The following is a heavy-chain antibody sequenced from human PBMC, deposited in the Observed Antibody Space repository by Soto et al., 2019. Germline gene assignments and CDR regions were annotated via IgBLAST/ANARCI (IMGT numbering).Heavy chain of an antibody. Sequence: GGSLRLSCAASGFTFSSYAMSWVRQAPGKGLEWVSAISGSGGSTYYADSVKGRFTISRDNSKNTLYLQMNSLRAEDTAVYYCAKGDSSSWYMGYYYYGMDVWGQGTTVTVSS. D-gene: IGHD6-13*01. V-gene: IGHV3-23*01. CDR3: AKGDSSSWYMGYYYYGMDV. CDR1: GFTFSSYA. J-gene: IGHJ6*02. CDR2: ISGSGGST.